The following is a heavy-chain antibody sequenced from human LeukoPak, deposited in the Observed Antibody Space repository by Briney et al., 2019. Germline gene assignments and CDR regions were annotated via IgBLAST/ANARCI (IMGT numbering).Heavy chain of an antibody. CDR2: INHSGST. CDR3: ARFRDTVNIIDY. Sequence: SETLSLTCAVYGGSFSGYYWSWIRQPPGKGLEWIGEINHSGSTNYNPSLKSRVTISVDTSNNQFSLKLTSVTAADTAVYFCARFRDTVNIIDYWGQGTLVTVSS. V-gene: IGHV4-34*01. J-gene: IGHJ4*02. CDR1: GGSFSGYY. D-gene: IGHD5-24*01.